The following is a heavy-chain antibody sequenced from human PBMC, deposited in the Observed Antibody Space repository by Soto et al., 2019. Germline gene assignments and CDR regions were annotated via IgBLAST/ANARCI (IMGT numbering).Heavy chain of an antibody. CDR1: GYSFSSYW. J-gene: IGHJ4*01. D-gene: IGHD2-2*01. V-gene: IGHV5-51*01. Sequence: GESLKISCKGSGYSFSSYWIGWVRQMPGEGLEWMGIIYPGDFDTRYSPSFQGRVTISADKSISTVYLQWSSLRASDTAMYYCARRSRDCFSTSCPTYYFDYWGHGTLVTVSS. CDR2: IYPGDFDT. CDR3: ARRSRDCFSTSCPTYYFDY.